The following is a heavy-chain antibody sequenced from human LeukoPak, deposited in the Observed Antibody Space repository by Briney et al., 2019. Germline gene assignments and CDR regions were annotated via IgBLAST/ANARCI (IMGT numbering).Heavy chain of an antibody. D-gene: IGHD3-22*01. CDR3: ASGYYDSSGSMGAVDY. CDR2: INHSGST. CDR1: GGSFSGYY. V-gene: IGHV4-34*01. Sequence: SETLSLTCAVYGGSFSGYYWSWIRQPPGKGLEWIGEINHSGSTNYNPSPKSRVTISVDTSKNQFSLKLSSVTAADTAVYYCASGYYDSSGSMGAVDYWGQGTLVTVSS. J-gene: IGHJ4*02.